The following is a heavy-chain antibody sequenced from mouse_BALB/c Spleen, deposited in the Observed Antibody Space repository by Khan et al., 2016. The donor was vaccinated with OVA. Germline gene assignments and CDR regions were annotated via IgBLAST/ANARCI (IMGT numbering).Heavy chain of an antibody. CDR2: KVYDGSN. D-gene: IGHD3-3*01. CDR3: ARGGRWVAH. CDR1: GYSITSGYY. J-gene: IGHJ3*01. Sequence: VQLKESGPGLVKPSQSLSLTCSVTGYSITSGYYWNWIRQFPGNKLEWMGYKVYDGSNNYNPSLKNRISITRHTSKNQFFLQLNSVTTEDKAAYYCARGGRWVAHGGHGTLVTVSA. V-gene: IGHV3-6*02.